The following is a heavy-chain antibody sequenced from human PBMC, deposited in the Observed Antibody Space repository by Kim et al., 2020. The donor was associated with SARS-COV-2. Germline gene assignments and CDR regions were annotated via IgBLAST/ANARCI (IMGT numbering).Heavy chain of an antibody. J-gene: IGHJ3*02. Sequence: YAESVKGRFTISRDNSKNTCYLQMTSLGADDTAIFYCAKLIGTGGSAFDIWGQGTMVTVSS. D-gene: IGHD3-10*01. CDR3: AKLIGTGGSAFDI. V-gene: IGHV3-23*01.